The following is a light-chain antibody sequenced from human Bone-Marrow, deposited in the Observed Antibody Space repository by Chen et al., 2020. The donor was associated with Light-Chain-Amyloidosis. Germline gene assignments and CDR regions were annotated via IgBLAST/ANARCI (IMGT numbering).Light chain of an antibody. J-gene: IGLJ2*01. CDR1: DLPTKY. CDR3: QSADSSGTYEVI. Sequence: SYELTQPPSVSVSPGQTARITCSGDDLPTKYAYWYQQKPGQAPVLVIHRDPERPSGISERVSGSSSGTPATLTISGVQEEDEADYHCQSADSSGTYEVIFGGGTKLTVL. CDR2: RDP. V-gene: IGLV3-25*03.